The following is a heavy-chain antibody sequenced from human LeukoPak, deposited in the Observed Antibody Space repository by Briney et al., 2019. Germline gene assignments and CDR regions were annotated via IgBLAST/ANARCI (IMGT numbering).Heavy chain of an antibody. CDR2: IRFDGTSE. J-gene: IGHJ6*03. CDR1: GFTFSNFG. D-gene: IGHD3-3*01. Sequence: GGSLRPSCAASGFTFSNFGMHWVRQAPGKGLEWVAFIRFDGTSEFYADSVKARFTISRDNSQNTVSLQLNNLRIEDTALYYCAKTSLSDPSGHYYYMDVWAKGPRSPSP. CDR3: AKTSLSDPSGHYYYMDV. V-gene: IGHV3-30*02.